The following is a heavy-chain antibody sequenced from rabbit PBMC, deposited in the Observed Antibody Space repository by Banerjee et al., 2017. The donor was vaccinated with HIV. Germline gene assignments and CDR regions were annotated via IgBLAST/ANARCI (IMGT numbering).Heavy chain of an antibody. Sequence: QEQLEESGGGLVQPEGSLTLTCTASGFTISSSYWMSWVRQAPGKGLEWIGYISTGDGSTWYASWVNGRFTISRSTSLNTVDLKMTSLTAADTATYLCARDLAGVIGWNFNLWGQGTLVTVS. J-gene: IGHJ4*01. D-gene: IGHD4-1*01. CDR1: GFTISSSYW. CDR2: ISTGDGST. CDR3: ARDLAGVIGWNFNL. V-gene: IGHV1S43*01.